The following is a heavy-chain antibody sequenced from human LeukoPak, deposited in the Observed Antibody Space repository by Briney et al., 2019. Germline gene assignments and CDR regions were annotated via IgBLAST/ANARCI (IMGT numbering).Heavy chain of an antibody. CDR2: INHSGST. CDR3: ARRVHYGDYLDY. V-gene: IGHV4-34*01. CDR1: GGSFSGYY. Sequence: SETLSLTCAVYGGSFSGYYWSWIRQPPGKGLEWIGEINHSGSTTYKSSLRSRVTISLDTSKNQFSLKLSSVTAADTAMYYCARRVHYGDYLDYWGQGNLVTVSS. D-gene: IGHD4-17*01. J-gene: IGHJ4*02.